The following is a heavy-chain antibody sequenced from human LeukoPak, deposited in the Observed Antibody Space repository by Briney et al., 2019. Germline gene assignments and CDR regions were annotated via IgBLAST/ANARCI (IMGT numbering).Heavy chain of an antibody. CDR1: GFTFDDYA. Sequence: GRSLRLSCAASGFTFDDYAMHWVWQAPGKGLEWVSGISWNSGSIGYADSVKGRFTISRDNAKNSLYLQMNSLRAEDTALYYCAKAGYYYDSSGYYFDYWGQGTLVTVSS. CDR3: AKAGYYYDSSGYYFDY. V-gene: IGHV3-9*01. CDR2: ISWNSGSI. J-gene: IGHJ4*02. D-gene: IGHD3-22*01.